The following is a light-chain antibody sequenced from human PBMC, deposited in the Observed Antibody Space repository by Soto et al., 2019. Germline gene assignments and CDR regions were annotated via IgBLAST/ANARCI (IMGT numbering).Light chain of an antibody. CDR2: ETS. J-gene: IGKJ1*01. Sequence: EIVMTQSPATLSVSPGERATLSCRASQSVGAHLAWYKQKPGQTTRLLIYETSSRATGIPDRFSGSGSQTDFTLTISRLETEDFAVYYCQQYGSSPRTFGQGTKVDIK. CDR3: QQYGSSPRT. V-gene: IGKV3-20*01. CDR1: QSVGAH.